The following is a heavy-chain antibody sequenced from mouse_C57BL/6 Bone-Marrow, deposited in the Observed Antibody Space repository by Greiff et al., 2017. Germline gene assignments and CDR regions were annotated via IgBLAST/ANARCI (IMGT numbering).Heavy chain of an antibody. CDR1: GFNIKVDY. CDR2: IDPENGDT. V-gene: IGHV14-4*01. D-gene: IGHD1-1*01. CDR3: TAYYYSRLFAY. Sequence: EVQLQQSGAELVRSGASVKLSCTASGFNIKVDYMHWVKQRPEQGLEWIGWIDPENGDTEYASKFQGKATITADTSSNTAYLQHSSLTSEDTAVYYYTAYYYSRLFAYWGQGTLVTVS. J-gene: IGHJ3*01.